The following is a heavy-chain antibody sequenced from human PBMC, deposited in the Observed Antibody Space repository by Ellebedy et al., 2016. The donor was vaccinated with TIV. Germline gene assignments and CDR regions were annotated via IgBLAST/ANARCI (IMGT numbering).Heavy chain of an antibody. CDR1: GFTFSRYD. V-gene: IGHV3-13*01. D-gene: IGHD3-16*01. Sequence: GESLKISCAASGFTFSRYDMHWVRQSPGKGLEWVSSIGTASDSYYSDSAKGRFTVSREDGKNSFDLQMVNLRAGDTAVYYCARDLGGGFDYWGQGTLVTVSS. J-gene: IGHJ4*02. CDR2: IGTASDS. CDR3: ARDLGGGFDY.